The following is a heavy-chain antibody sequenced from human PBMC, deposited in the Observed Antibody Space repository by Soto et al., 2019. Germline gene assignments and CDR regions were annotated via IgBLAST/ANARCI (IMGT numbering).Heavy chain of an antibody. CDR1: GYTFTSYA. CDR3: ARVMDIVLLGYSPNAKYFDF. D-gene: IGHD2-8*01. J-gene: IGHJ4*02. CDR2: INAGNGNT. V-gene: IGHV1-3*01. Sequence: GASVKVSCKASGYTFTSYAMHWVRQAPGQRLEWMGWINAGNGNTKYSQKFQGRVTITRDTSASTAYMELSSLRSEDTAVYYCARVMDIVLLGYSPNAKYFDFWGQGTLVTVSS.